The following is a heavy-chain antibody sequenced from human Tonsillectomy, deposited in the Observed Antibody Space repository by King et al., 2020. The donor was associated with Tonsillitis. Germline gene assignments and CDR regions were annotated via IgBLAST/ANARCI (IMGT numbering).Heavy chain of an antibody. V-gene: IGHV5-51*01. J-gene: IGHJ3*02. CDR2: IYPGDSDT. CDR1: GYTFTTYW. CDR3: ARLGNNWNYLRRAFDI. Sequence: EEQLVQSGAEVKKPGESLKISCQGSGYTFTTYWIAWVRQMPGKGLEWMGIIYPGDSDTRYSPSFQGQVTISVDKSITTAYLQWGSLKASDTAIYYCARLGNNWNYLRRAFDIWGQGTVVTVSS. D-gene: IGHD1-7*01.